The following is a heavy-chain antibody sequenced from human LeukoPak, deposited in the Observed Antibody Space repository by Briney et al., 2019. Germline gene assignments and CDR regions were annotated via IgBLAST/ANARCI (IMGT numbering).Heavy chain of an antibody. CDR2: INPSGGST. CDR1: GYTFTSYY. CDR3: AREYNSGWYVDY. Sequence: ASVKVSCTASGYTFTSYYMHWVRQAPGQGLEWMGIINPSGGSTSYAQKFQGRVTMTRDTSTSTVYMELSSLRSEDTAVYYCAREYNSGWYVDYWGQGTLVTVSS. V-gene: IGHV1-46*01. D-gene: IGHD6-19*01. J-gene: IGHJ4*02.